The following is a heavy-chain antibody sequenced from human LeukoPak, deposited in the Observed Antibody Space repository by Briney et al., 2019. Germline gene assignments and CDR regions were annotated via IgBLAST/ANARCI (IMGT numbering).Heavy chain of an antibody. CDR2: MNPSSGKT. D-gene: IGHD2-2*01. V-gene: IGHV1-8*01. Sequence: GASVKVSCKASGYTLTSYDINWVRQATGQRLEWMGWMNPSSGKTGYAQKFQGRISMTRNTSISTAYMELSSLRSEDTAVYYCARGRCVGSPNCYYFDSWGQGTLVTVSS. CDR1: GYTLTSYD. CDR3: ARGRCVGSPNCYYFDS. J-gene: IGHJ4*02.